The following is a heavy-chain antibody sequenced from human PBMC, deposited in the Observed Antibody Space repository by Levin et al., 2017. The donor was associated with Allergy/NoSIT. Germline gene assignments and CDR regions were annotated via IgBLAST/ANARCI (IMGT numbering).Heavy chain of an antibody. Sequence: PGGSLRLSCAGSGFTFSNNYMAWVRQAPGKGLEWVAIINQDGTTAPYVDSVRGRFTISRDNAKTPLFLQMSSLRAEDTAVYYCARGRGFLIDCWGKGILVTVSS. J-gene: IGHJ4*02. CDR2: INQDGTTA. CDR3: ARGRGFLIDC. V-gene: IGHV3-7*01. CDR1: GFTFSNNY. D-gene: IGHD3-3*01.